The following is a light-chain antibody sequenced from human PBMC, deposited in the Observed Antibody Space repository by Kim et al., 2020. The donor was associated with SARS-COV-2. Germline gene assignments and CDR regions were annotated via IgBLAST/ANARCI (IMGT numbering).Light chain of an antibody. Sequence: ASVGDRVTITCRASQGISNYLAWYQQKPGKVPKLLIYAASDLQSGVPSRFSGSGSGTDFTLTITSLQPEDVAVYYCQQCQGAPWTFGRGTKVDIK. CDR3: QQCQGAPWT. CDR1: QGISNY. CDR2: AAS. V-gene: IGKV1-27*01. J-gene: IGKJ1*01.